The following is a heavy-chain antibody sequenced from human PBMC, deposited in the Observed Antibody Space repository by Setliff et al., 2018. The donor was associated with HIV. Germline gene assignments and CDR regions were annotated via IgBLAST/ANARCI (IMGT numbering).Heavy chain of an antibody. Sequence: PSETLSLTCTVSGGSISNSVYFWTWIRQHPGKGLEWIGYIYYSGSTYQNPSLKSRVTISVDTSKNQFSLKLNSVTAADPAVYYCARSSSSSPFFFDYWGQGSLVTVSS. CDR2: IYYSGST. V-gene: IGHV4-31*02. J-gene: IGHJ4*02. CDR1: GGSISNSVYF. CDR3: ARSSSSSPFFFDY. D-gene: IGHD6-6*01.